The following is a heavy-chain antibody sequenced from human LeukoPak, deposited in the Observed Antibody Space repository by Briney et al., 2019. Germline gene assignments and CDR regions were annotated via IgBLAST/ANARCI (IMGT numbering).Heavy chain of an antibody. D-gene: IGHD3-10*01. CDR1: GGSISSGSYY. CDR3: ARSYYYGSGSYGMDV. Sequence: SQTLSLTCTVSGGSISSGSYYWTWIRQPAGKGLEWIGRIFRPGSTNYNPSLKSRVTISEDTSQNQFSLHLSSVTAADTAVYYCARSYYYGSGSYGMDVWGQGTTVTVSS. J-gene: IGHJ6*02. CDR2: IFRPGST. V-gene: IGHV4-61*02.